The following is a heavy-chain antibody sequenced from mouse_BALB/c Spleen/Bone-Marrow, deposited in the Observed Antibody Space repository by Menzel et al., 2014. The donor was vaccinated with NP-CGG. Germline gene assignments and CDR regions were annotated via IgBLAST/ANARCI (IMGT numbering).Heavy chain of an antibody. Sequence: EVKLMESGGGLVQPGGSLILSCAASGFDFSRYWMSWARQAPGKGQEWIGEINPGSSTINYTPSLKDKFIISRDNAKKTLYLQINKVRSEDTALYCCARQGYYGHFAYWGQGTTLTVSS. D-gene: IGHD1-2*01. J-gene: IGHJ2*01. CDR3: ARQGYYGHFAY. CDR2: INPGSSTI. CDR1: GFDFSRYW. V-gene: IGHV4-2*02.